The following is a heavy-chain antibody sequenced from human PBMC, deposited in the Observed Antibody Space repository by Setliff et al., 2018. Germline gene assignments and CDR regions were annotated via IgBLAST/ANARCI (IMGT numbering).Heavy chain of an antibody. CDR2: VYTTGSN. J-gene: IGHJ6*03. V-gene: IGHV4-4*07. CDR1: GGSMGSYY. CDR3: ARVRITPYCMDV. Sequence: SETLSLTCTVSGGSMGSYYWTWIRQSAGKGLEWIGRVYTTGSNAFNPSLNSRVTMSLDKSKNQFSLKLYSVTAADTAVYFCARVRITPYCMDVWGKGTTVTVSS. D-gene: IGHD3-10*01.